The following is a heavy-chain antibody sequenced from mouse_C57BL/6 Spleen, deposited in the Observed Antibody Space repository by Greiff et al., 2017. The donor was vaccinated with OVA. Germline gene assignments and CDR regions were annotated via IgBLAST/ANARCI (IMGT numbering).Heavy chain of an antibody. CDR2: INPNNGGT. Sequence: EVQLQQSGPELVKPGASVKLSCKASGYTFTDYYMNWVKQSHGKSLEWIGDINPNNGGTSYNQKFKGKATLTVDKSSSTAYMELSSLTSEDSAVYYCARKGSYDGYYYAMDYWGQGTTLTVSS. V-gene: IGHV1-26*01. J-gene: IGHJ4*01. CDR3: ARKGSYDGYYYAMDY. CDR1: GYTFTDYY. D-gene: IGHD2-3*01.